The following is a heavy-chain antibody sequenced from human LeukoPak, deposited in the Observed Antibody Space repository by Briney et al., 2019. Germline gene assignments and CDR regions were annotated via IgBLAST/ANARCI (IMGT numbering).Heavy chain of an antibody. CDR3: AKDRSGIANAFDI. V-gene: IGHV3-43D*03. CDR2: ICWDGGST. D-gene: IGHD6-13*01. Sequence: GGSLRLSCAASGFTFDDYAMHWVRQAPGKGLEWVSLICWDGGSTYYADSVKGRFTISRDNSKNSLYLQMNSLRAEDTALYYCAKDRSGIANAFDIWGQGTMVTVSS. CDR1: GFTFDDYA. J-gene: IGHJ3*02.